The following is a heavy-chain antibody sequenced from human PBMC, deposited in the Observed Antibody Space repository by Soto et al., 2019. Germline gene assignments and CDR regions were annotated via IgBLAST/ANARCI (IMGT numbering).Heavy chain of an antibody. CDR1: GFTFSNAW. D-gene: IGHD3-16*02. CDR3: TTPFLRLGELSLI. Sequence: GGSLRLSCAASGFTFSNAWMNWVRQAPGKGLEWVGRIKSKTDGGTTDYAAPVKGRFTISRDDSKNTLYLQMNSLKTEDTAVYYCTTPFLRLGELSLIWGQGTLVTVSS. V-gene: IGHV3-15*07. CDR2: IKSKTDGGTT. J-gene: IGHJ4*02.